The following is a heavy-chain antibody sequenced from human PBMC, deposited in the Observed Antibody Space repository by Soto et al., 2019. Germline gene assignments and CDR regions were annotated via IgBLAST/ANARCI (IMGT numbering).Heavy chain of an antibody. Sequence: QVQLVQSGAEVKKPGSSVKVSCKAYGGTFSSYAISWVRQAPGQGLEWMGGIIPIFGTANYAQKFQSRVTITADESTSTAYMELSSLRSEDTAVYYCARVPEMATIKANWYFDLWGRGTLVTVS. D-gene: IGHD5-12*01. CDR3: ARVPEMATIKANWYFDL. CDR1: GGTFSSYA. V-gene: IGHV1-69*12. J-gene: IGHJ2*01. CDR2: IIPIFGTA.